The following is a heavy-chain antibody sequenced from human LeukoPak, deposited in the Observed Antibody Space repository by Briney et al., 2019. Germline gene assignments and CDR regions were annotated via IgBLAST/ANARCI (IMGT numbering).Heavy chain of an antibody. J-gene: IGHJ5*02. CDR3: ARGGSTYYYGSGSYPNWFDP. D-gene: IGHD3-10*01. Sequence: SVKVSCKASGGTFSSYAISWVRQAPGQGLEWMGRIIPILGIANYAQKFQGRVTITADESTSTAYMELSSLRSEDTAVYYCARGGSTYYYGSGSYPNWFDPWGQGTLVTVSS. V-gene: IGHV1-69*04. CDR2: IIPILGIA. CDR1: GGTFSSYA.